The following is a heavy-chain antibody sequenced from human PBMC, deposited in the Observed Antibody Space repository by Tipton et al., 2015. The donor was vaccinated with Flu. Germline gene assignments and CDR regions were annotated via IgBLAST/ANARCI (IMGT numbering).Heavy chain of an antibody. CDR3: ARRDHSNYVSEPKNWFDP. V-gene: IGHV4-38-2*01. CDR2: IHRSGNT. D-gene: IGHD4-11*01. Sequence: TLSLTCSVSGDSIGNAYYWGWIRQPPGKGLEWIGNIHRSGNTYHNPSLKSRVTISVDSSKNQFSLRLSSVTAADTAVYYCARRDHSNYVSEPKNWFDPWGQGTLVTVSS. J-gene: IGHJ5*02. CDR1: GDSIGNAYY.